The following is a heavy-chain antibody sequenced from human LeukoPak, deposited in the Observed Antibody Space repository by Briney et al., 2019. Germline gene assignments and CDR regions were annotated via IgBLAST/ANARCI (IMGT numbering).Heavy chain of an antibody. CDR1: GGTFSSYA. Sequence: SVKVSCKASGGTFSSYAISWVRQAPGQGLEWMGGIIPIFGTANYAQKFQGRVTITADEPTSTAYMELSSLRSEDTAVYYCARNYYDSSGYYRFDPWGQGTLVTVSS. V-gene: IGHV1-69*01. CDR2: IIPIFGTA. D-gene: IGHD3-22*01. CDR3: ARNYYDSSGYYRFDP. J-gene: IGHJ5*02.